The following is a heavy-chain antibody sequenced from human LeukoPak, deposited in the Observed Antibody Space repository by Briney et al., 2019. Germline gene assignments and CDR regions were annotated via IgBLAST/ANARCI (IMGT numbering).Heavy chain of an antibody. J-gene: IGHJ5*02. Sequence: GGSLRLSCAASGFTVSNVWMHWVRQAPGKGLVWVSRINSDGSSTTYADSVKGRFTISRDNAKNTLYLQMNSLRAEDTAVYYCARGYGCNYNWFYPWGQGTLVTVSS. D-gene: IGHD4-23*01. V-gene: IGHV3-74*01. CDR3: ARGYGCNYNWFYP. CDR2: INSDGSST. CDR1: GFTVSNVW.